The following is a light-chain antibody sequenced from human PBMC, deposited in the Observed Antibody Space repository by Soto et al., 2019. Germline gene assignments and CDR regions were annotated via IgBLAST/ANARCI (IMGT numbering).Light chain of an antibody. CDR1: QDITNQ. CDR3: QHFATLPYS. V-gene: IGKV1-33*01. J-gene: IGKJ2*03. Sequence: DLQMAQSPSSLSAFVGDSVTVTCQASQDITNQLNWYQQQPGKAPKLLIYDASSLERGVPSRFRGSGSGTAFILTINSLQPEDVGTYYCQHFATLPYSFGQGTKLEI. CDR2: DAS.